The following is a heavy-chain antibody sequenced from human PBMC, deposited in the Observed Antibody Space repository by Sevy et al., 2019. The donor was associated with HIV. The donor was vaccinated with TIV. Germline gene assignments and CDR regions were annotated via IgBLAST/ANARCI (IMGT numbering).Heavy chain of an antibody. D-gene: IGHD3-22*01. Sequence: SETLSLTCTVSGGSISSFYWSWIRQPPGKGLEWIGYVYYSGRTYYNPSLKSRVTISLDTSKNQFSLKLSSVTAADTAMYYCARRDDSTGYYRTDAFDIWGQGTMVTVSS. CDR3: ARRDDSTGYYRTDAFDI. CDR1: GGSISSFY. J-gene: IGHJ3*02. CDR2: VYYSGRT. V-gene: IGHV4-59*12.